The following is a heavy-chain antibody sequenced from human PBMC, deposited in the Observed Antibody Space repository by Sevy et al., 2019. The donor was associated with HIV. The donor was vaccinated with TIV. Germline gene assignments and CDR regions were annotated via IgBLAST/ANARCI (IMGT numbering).Heavy chain of an antibody. Sequence: GGSLRLSCAASGFTFSSYGMHWVRQTPGKGLEWVGVIWYDGSKKNYGDSVKGRFTISRDNSKNTLYLQMNSLRAEDTAVYYCPRGLAALPGYYYGMDVWGQGTTVTVSS. CDR1: GFTFSSYG. J-gene: IGHJ6*02. V-gene: IGHV3-33*01. CDR2: IWYDGSKK. CDR3: PRGLAALPGYYYGMDV. D-gene: IGHD6-6*01.